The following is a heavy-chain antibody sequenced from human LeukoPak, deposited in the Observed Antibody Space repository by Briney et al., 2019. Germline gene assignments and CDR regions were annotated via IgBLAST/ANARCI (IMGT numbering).Heavy chain of an antibody. CDR2: IYPGDSDT. CDR1: GYSFTSYW. CDR3: ARRKAYCGGDCLISFDY. J-gene: IGHJ4*02. Sequence: GESLKISCKGSGYSFTSYWIGWVRQMPGKGLEWMGIIYPGDSDTRYSPSFQGQVTISADKSISTAYLQWSSLKASDTAMYYCARRKAYCGGDCLISFDYWGQGTLVTVSS. D-gene: IGHD2-21*02. V-gene: IGHV5-51*01.